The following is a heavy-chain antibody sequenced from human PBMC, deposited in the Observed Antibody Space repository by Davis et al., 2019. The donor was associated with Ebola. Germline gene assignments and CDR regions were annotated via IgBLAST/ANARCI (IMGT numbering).Heavy chain of an antibody. CDR2: IDPSNGDT. CDR3: ARDLTGDQP. CDR1: GYTFIDFY. J-gene: IGHJ5*02. V-gene: IGHV1-2*02. Sequence: ASVKVSCRASGYTFIDFYIHWVRQAPGQGLEWMGLIDPSNGDTNYAQKFQGRVTMTRDTSISTAYMELISLESDDTAVYYCARDLTGDQPWGQGTLVTVSS. D-gene: IGHD7-27*01.